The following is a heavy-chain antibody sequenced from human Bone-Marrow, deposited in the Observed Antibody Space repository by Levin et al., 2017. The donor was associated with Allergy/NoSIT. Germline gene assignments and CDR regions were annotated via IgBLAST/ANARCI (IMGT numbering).Heavy chain of an antibody. CDR3: ARQFCTATTCSFYFDY. D-gene: IGHD2-8*01. V-gene: IGHV1-46*02. CDR2: INPNIGST. CDR1: GYTVNDNY. J-gene: IGHJ4*02. Sequence: GASVKVSCKASGYTVNDNYIHWVRQAPGGGREWMGMINPNIGSTTYAQKFQGRVAMTSDTSTSTVFLELSSLTSDDTGVYYCARQFCTATTCSFYFDYWGQGTLVTVSS.